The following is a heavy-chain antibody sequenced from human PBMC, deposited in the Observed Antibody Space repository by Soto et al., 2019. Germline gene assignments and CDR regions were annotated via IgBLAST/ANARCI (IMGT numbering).Heavy chain of an antibody. V-gene: IGHV4-30-2*01. CDR1: GGSISSGGYS. CDR3: ARVGDYGDYGVGAFDI. Sequence: QLQLQESGSGLVKPSQTLSLTCAVSGGSISSGGYSWSWIRQPPGKGLEWIGYIYHSGSTYYNPSLKSRVTISVDRSKNLFSLKLSSVTAADTAVYYCARVGDYGDYGVGAFDIWGQGTMVTVSS. CDR2: IYHSGST. J-gene: IGHJ3*02. D-gene: IGHD4-17*01.